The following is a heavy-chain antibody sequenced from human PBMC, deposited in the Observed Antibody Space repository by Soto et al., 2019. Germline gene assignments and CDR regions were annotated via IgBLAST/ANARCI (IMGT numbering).Heavy chain of an antibody. V-gene: IGHV4-39*01. CDR3: ARLAIFGVAKPIDY. Sequence: QSQTLSLTCTVSGGSISSSSYYWGWIRQPPGKGLEWIGSIYYSGSTYYNPSLKSRVTISVDMSKNQFSLKLSSVTAADTAVYYCARLAIFGVAKPIDYWGQGTLVTVSS. D-gene: IGHD3-3*01. CDR2: IYYSGST. CDR1: GGSISSSSYY. J-gene: IGHJ4*02.